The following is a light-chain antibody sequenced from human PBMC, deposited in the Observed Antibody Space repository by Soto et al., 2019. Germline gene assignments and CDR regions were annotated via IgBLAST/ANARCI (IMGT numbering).Light chain of an antibody. V-gene: IGLV2-14*01. J-gene: IGLJ1*01. Sequence: QSALTQPASVSGSPGQSITISCTGTSSDIGAYDSVSWYQQYPGRVPKLLSHEVTNRPSGVSDRFSGSKSGNTASLTISGLQTEDEADYYCSSHAGSSAFYVFGTGTKVTV. CDR1: SSDIGAYDS. CDR2: EVT. CDR3: SSHAGSSAFYV.